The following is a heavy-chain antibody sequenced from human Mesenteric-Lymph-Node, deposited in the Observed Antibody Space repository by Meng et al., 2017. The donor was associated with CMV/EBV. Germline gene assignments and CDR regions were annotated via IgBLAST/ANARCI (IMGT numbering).Heavy chain of an antibody. CDR1: GFTFSDNE. Sequence: GGSLRLSCAASGFTFSDNEMNWVRQAPGKGLEWVSYISSSGATTYHADSVKGRFTISRDNAKNSLYLQMNSLRGEDTALYYCAKDGDFWSGYFLDYWGQGTLVTVSS. D-gene: IGHD3-3*01. J-gene: IGHJ4*02. V-gene: IGHV3-48*03. CDR2: ISSSGATT. CDR3: AKDGDFWSGYFLDY.